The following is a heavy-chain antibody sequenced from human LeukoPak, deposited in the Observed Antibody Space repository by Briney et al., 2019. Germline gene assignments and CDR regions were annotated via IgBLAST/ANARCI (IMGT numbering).Heavy chain of an antibody. CDR2: INHSGST. D-gene: IGHD1-1*01. CDR3: ARRGTDPIFYNFDY. Sequence: SETLSLTCAVYGGSFSGYYWSWIRQPPGKGLEWIGEINHSGSTNYNPSLKSRVTISVDTSKNQFSLKLSSVTAADTAVYYCARRGTDPIFYNFDYWGHGTLVTVSS. CDR1: GGSFSGYY. J-gene: IGHJ4*01. V-gene: IGHV4-34*01.